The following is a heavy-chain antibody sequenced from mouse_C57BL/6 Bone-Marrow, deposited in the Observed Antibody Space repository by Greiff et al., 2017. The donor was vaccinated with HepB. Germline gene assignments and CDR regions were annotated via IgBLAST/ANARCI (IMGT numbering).Heavy chain of an antibody. V-gene: IGHV1-82*01. J-gene: IGHJ2*01. CDR3: ASPPHYYGSSYGYFDY. D-gene: IGHD1-1*01. Sequence: VKLMESGPELVKPGASVKISCKASGYAFSSSWMNWVKQRPGKGLEWIGRIYPGDGDTNYNGKFKGKATLTADKSSSTAYMQLSSLTSEDSAVYFCASPPHYYGSSYGYFDYWGKGTTLTVSS. CDR2: IYPGDGDT. CDR1: GYAFSSSW.